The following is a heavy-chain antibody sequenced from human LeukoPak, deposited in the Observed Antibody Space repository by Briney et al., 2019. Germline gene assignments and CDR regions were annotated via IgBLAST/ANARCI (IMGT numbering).Heavy chain of an antibody. V-gene: IGHV4-59*01. CDR2: IYYSGST. D-gene: IGHD6-13*01. CDR1: GGSNSSYY. J-gene: IGHJ5*02. Sequence: SETLSLTCTVSGGSNSSYYWSWMRQPPGKGLEGIGYIYYSGSTNYNPSLKSRVTISVDTSTNQFSLKLSSVTAADTAVYYCARVNVAAGTYFDNWFDPWGQGTLVTVSS. CDR3: ARVNVAAGTYFDNWFDP.